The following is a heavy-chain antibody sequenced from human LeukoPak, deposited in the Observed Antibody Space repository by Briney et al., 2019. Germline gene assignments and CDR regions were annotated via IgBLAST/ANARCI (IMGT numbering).Heavy chain of an antibody. CDR1: GFTFSSHA. J-gene: IGHJ4*02. V-gene: IGHV3-23*01. CDR3: AKVTLVYSYGPPHS. Sequence: GGSLRLSCAASGFTFSSHAMSWVRQAPGKGLEWVSGVSSSGATTYYADSVKGRFTISRDNSKNSLYLLMNNLRAEDTAVYYCAKVTLVYSYGPPHSWGQGTLVIVSA. D-gene: IGHD5-18*01. CDR2: VSSSGATT.